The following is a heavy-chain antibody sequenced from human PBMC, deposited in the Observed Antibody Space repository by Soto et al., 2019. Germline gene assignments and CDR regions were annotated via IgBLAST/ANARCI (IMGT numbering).Heavy chain of an antibody. D-gene: IGHD5-18*01. Sequence: QVQLQESGPGLVKPSQTLSLTCTVSGVSISSGDYYWSWIRQHPGKGLEWIGYIYYSGSSYYSPSLKSRVSISLDTSQNQFSLELSSVAAADTAVYYCAREGYSYNGMDVWGQGTTVTVSS. CDR3: AREGYSYNGMDV. CDR2: IYYSGSS. CDR1: GVSISSGDYY. J-gene: IGHJ6*02. V-gene: IGHV4-31*03.